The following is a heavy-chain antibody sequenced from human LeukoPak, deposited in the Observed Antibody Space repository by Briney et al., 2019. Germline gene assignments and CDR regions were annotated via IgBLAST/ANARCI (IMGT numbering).Heavy chain of an antibody. J-gene: IGHJ4*02. D-gene: IGHD3-22*01. Sequence: GGSLRLSCAASGFTFSSYDMHWVRQATGKGLEWVSGIGTAGDIYYPGSVKGRFTISRENAKNSLYLQVNSLRAEDTAVYYCAKDPLLYYDSSGSGYWGQGTLVTVSS. CDR2: IGTAGDI. CDR3: AKDPLLYYDSSGSGY. CDR1: GFTFSSYD. V-gene: IGHV3-13*01.